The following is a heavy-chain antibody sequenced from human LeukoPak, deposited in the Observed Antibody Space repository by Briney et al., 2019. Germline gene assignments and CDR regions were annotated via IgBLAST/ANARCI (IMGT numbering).Heavy chain of an antibody. CDR3: ARDTIQPGLIDD. CDR2: INSGGDDI. J-gene: IGHJ4*02. D-gene: IGHD2-2*01. CDR1: GFTFRLYA. Sequence: GSLRLSCAASGFTFRLYAMNWVRQAPGKGLEWISYINSGGDDIHYAASVRGRFTISRDDARNTLYLQLSSLRAEDTAVYYCARDTIQPGLIDDWGQGTLVTVSS. V-gene: IGHV3-21*05.